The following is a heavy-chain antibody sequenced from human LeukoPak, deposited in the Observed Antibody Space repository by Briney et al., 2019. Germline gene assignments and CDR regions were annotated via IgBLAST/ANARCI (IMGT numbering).Heavy chain of an antibody. J-gene: IGHJ4*02. CDR1: GYTFTSYY. CDR3: ARGGPPYYYDSSGDFDY. Sequence: ASVKVSCKASGYTFTSYYMHWVRQAPGQGLEWMGIINPSGGSTSYAQKFQGRVTMTTDTSTSTAYMELRSLRSDDTAVYYCARGGPPYYYDSSGDFDYWGQGTLVTVSS. D-gene: IGHD3-22*01. V-gene: IGHV1-46*01. CDR2: INPSGGST.